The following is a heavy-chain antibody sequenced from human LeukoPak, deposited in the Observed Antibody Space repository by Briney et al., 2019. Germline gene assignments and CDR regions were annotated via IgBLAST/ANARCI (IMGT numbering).Heavy chain of an antibody. CDR3: ASNYDSSGYYYYYYMDV. CDR1: GFTFSSYE. J-gene: IGHJ6*03. Sequence: GGSLRLSCAASGFTFSSYEMNWVRQAPGKGLEWVSYISSSGSTIYYADSVKGRFTISRDNAKNSLCLQMNSLRAEDTAVYYCASNYDSSGYYYYYYMDVWGKGTTVTVSS. D-gene: IGHD3-22*01. CDR2: ISSSGSTI. V-gene: IGHV3-48*03.